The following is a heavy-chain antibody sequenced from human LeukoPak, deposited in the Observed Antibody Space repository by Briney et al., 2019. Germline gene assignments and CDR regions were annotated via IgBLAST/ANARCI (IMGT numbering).Heavy chain of an antibody. V-gene: IGHV1-46*01. J-gene: IGHJ4*02. D-gene: IGHD3-10*01. CDR2: INPSGGST. CDR1: GYTFTSYY. CDR3: ARDGSDYYGSGTHFDY. Sequence: ASVKVSCKASGYTFTSYYMHWVRQAPGQGLEWMGIINPSGGSTSYAQKFQGRVTMTRDTSTSTVYMELSSLRSEDTAVYYCARDGSDYYGSGTHFDYWGQGTLVTVSS.